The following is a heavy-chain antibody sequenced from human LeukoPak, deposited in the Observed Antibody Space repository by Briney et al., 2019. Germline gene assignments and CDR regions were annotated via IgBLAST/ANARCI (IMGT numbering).Heavy chain of an antibody. CDR3: AKDARNSILRYFDWLSDHTLDY. CDR2: ISGSGGSA. D-gene: IGHD3-9*01. J-gene: IGHJ4*02. V-gene: IGHV3-23*01. Sequence: PGESLTLACAASGFSFSSYSMSWVRQAPGKGLEWVSAISGSGGSAYYAASAKGRFTISRDNSNSTLYLQMNSLRAEDTAVYYCAKDARNSILRYFDWLSDHTLDYWGQGTLVTVSS. CDR1: GFSFSSYS.